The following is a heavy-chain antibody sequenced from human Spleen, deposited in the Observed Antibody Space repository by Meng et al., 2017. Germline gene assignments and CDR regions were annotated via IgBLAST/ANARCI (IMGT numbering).Heavy chain of an antibody. CDR1: GGSISSGIYY. V-gene: IGHV4-31*03. CDR3: ARDRGSYYGGWFDP. D-gene: IGHD1-26*01. CDR2: IYYSGST. J-gene: IGHJ5*02. Sequence: QGPLPGSGPGLVKPSQTLSLTCTVSGGSISSGIYYWSWIRQHPGKGLEWIGYIYYSGSTYYNPSLKSRVTISVDTSKNQFSLKLSSVTAADTAVYYCARDRGSYYGGWFDPWGQGTLVTVSS.